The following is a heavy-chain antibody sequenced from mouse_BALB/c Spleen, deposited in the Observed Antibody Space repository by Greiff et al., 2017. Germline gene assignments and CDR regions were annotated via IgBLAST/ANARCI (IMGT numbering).Heavy chain of an antibody. J-gene: IGHJ2*01. CDR3: ASIHYGSSSPDY. V-gene: IGHV1-7*01. Sequence: QVQLQQSGAELAKPGASVKMSCKASGYTFTSYWMHWVKQRPGQGLEWIGYINPSTGYTEYNQKFKDKATLTADKSSSTAYMQLSSLTSEDSAVYYCASIHYGSSSPDYWGQGTTLTVSS. CDR2: INPSTGYT. CDR1: GYTFTSYW. D-gene: IGHD1-1*01.